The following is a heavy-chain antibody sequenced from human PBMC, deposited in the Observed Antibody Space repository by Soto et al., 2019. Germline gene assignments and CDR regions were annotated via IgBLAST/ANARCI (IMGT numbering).Heavy chain of an antibody. CDR1: GFTFSSYG. Sequence: QVQLVESGGGVVQPGRSLRLSCAASGFTFSSYGMHWVRQAPGKGLEWVAVIWYDGSNKYYADSVKGRFTISRDNSKNTLYLQMNSLRAADTAVYYCAREVELACFEYWGQGTLVTVSS. CDR2: IWYDGSNK. D-gene: IGHD3-10*01. V-gene: IGHV3-33*01. J-gene: IGHJ4*02. CDR3: AREVELACFEY.